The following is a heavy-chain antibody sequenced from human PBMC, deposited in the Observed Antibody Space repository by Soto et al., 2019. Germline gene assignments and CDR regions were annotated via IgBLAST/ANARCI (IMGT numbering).Heavy chain of an antibody. Sequence: GGSLRLSCAASGFTFSSYAMSWVRQAPGKGLEWVSAISGSGGSTYYADSVKGRFTISRDNSKNTLYLQMNSLRAEDTAVYYCAKEKGYCSGGSCSPIDYWGQGTLVTVSS. D-gene: IGHD2-15*01. CDR3: AKEKGYCSGGSCSPIDY. J-gene: IGHJ4*02. CDR2: ISGSGGST. V-gene: IGHV3-23*01. CDR1: GFTFSSYA.